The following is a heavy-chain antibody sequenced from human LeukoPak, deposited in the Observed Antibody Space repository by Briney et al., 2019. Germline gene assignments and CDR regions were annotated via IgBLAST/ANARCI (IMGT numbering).Heavy chain of an antibody. J-gene: IGHJ5*02. CDR3: ARAAVAGSFRWFDP. CDR1: GYSLTSHW. V-gene: IGHV5-51*01. D-gene: IGHD6-19*01. Sequence: GESLKISCKGSGYSLTSHWIGWVRQKPGKGLEWMGIIYPGDSDTRYSPSFQGQVTISVDKSINTAYLQWSSLKASDSAMYYCARAAVAGSFRWFDPWGQGTLVTVSS. CDR2: IYPGDSDT.